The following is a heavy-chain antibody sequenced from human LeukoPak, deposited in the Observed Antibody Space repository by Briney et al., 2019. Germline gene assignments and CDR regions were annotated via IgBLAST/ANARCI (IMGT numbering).Heavy chain of an antibody. J-gene: IGHJ4*02. Sequence: SETLSLTCTVSGGSISSPNYYWTWIRQPAGKGLEWIGRIYTSGSTNYNPSLKSRVTMSVDTSKKQFSLKLSSVTAADMAVYYCARTPIYYYDNSGYYNWGQETLVTVSS. D-gene: IGHD3-22*01. V-gene: IGHV4-61*02. CDR3: ARTPIYYYDNSGYYN. CDR2: IYTSGST. CDR1: GGSISSPNYY.